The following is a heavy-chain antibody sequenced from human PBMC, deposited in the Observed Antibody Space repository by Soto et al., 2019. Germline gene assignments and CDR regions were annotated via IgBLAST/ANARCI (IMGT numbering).Heavy chain of an antibody. V-gene: IGHV1-18*01. CDR3: TSEDVATGLV. CDR1: GYTFTSYG. J-gene: IGHJ4*02. D-gene: IGHD5-12*01. Sequence: ASVKVSCKASGYTFTSYGISWVRQAPGQGLEWMGWISAYNGNTNYAQKLQGRVTMTRDTSTSTAYMELSSLIFEDTAMYYCTSEDVATGLVWGPGSLVTVSS. CDR2: ISAYNGNT.